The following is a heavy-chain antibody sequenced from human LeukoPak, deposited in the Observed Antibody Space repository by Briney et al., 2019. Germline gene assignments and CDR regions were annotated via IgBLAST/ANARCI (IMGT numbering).Heavy chain of an antibody. CDR3: ARDGGYYGSGTIGDFDY. V-gene: IGHV1-18*01. Sequence: ASVEVSCKASGYPFTSYGISWVRQAPGQGREWMGWISAYNGNTNYAQKLQGRVTMTTDTSTSTAYMELRSLRSDDTAVYYCARDGGYYGSGTIGDFDYWGQGTLVTVSS. CDR1: GYPFTSYG. J-gene: IGHJ4*02. CDR2: ISAYNGNT. D-gene: IGHD3-10*01.